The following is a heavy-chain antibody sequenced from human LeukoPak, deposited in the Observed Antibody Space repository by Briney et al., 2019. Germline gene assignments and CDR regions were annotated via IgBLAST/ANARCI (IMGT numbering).Heavy chain of an antibody. CDR1: GFTFSSYW. J-gene: IGHJ6*03. CDR3: ARRWVGDFRGNYYMDV. CDR2: INTDGSST. D-gene: IGHD3-3*01. V-gene: IGHV3-74*01. Sequence: PGGSVRLSCAASGFTFSSYWMHWVRQAPGKGLVWVSRINTDGSSTSYADSVKGRFTISRDNAKNTLYLQMNSLRAEDTAVYYCARRWVGDFRGNYYMDVWGKGTTVTVSS.